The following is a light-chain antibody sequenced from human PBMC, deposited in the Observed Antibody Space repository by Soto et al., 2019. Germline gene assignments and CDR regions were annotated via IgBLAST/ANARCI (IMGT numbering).Light chain of an antibody. Sequence: EIVLTQSPGTLSLSPGERATLSCRASQSVTNNYLAWYQQKPGQSPRLLIYGASSGATGVPDRFSGRGSGTDFTLTISRLEPEDFAVYYCHQYIKSTRTFGQGTKVDIK. V-gene: IGKV3-20*01. CDR1: QSVTNNY. CDR2: GAS. CDR3: HQYIKSTRT. J-gene: IGKJ1*01.